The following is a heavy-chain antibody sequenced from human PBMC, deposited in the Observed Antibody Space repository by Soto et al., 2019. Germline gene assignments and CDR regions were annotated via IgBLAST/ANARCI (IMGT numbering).Heavy chain of an antibody. CDR2: ISGSGAAT. J-gene: IGHJ4*02. D-gene: IGHD3-3*01. Sequence: EVQLLESGGGLVQPGRSLRLSCASSGLTFSSYGMTWVRRPPGKGLEWVSAISGSGAATYYADSVQGRFTISRDNSNNTLYLQMNSLRAEDTAVYSCAKVLYGVVTYFDSWGQGTLVTVSS. V-gene: IGHV3-23*01. CDR3: AKVLYGVVTYFDS. CDR1: GLTFSSYG.